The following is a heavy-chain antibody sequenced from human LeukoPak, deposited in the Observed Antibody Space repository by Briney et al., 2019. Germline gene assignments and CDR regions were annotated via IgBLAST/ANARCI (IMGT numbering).Heavy chain of an antibody. J-gene: IGHJ4*02. D-gene: IGHD3-22*01. CDR3: ARDDDTSGHYGRFDY. CDR2: ISSSSSYI. CDR1: GFTFSSYR. Sequence: GGSLRLSCAASGFTFSSYRLDWVRQAPGKGLEWVSSISSSSSYIYYADSVKGRFTISRDNAKNSLYLQMNSLRAEDTAVYSCARDDDTSGHYGRFDYWGQGTLVTVSS. V-gene: IGHV3-21*01.